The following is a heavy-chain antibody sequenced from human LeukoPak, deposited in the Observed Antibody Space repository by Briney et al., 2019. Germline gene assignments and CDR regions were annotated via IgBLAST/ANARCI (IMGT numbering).Heavy chain of an antibody. Sequence: GGSLRLSCAASGFTFGDYVMTWVRQAPGKGLEWVSAISGSGGSTYYADSVKGRFTISRDNSKNTLYLQMNSLRAEDTAVYYCAKDSSGWYGPYYYGMDVWGKGTTVAVSS. J-gene: IGHJ6*04. D-gene: IGHD6-19*01. V-gene: IGHV3-23*01. CDR2: ISGSGGST. CDR1: GFTFGDYV. CDR3: AKDSSGWYGPYYYGMDV.